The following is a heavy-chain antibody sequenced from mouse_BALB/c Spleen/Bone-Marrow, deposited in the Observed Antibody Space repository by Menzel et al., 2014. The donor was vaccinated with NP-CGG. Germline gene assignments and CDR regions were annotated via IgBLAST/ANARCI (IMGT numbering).Heavy chain of an antibody. V-gene: IGHV14-3*02. D-gene: IGHD1-1*01. J-gene: IGHJ2*01. CDR2: IDPANGNT. CDR3: ASYVYGYYFDY. Sequence: EVQLQQSGAELVKPGASVKLSCTASGFNVKDTYIHWVKQRPEQGLEWIGRIDPANGNTKYDPKFQGKATITADTSSNTAYLQLGSLTSEDTAVYYCASYVYGYYFDYWGQGTTLTVSS. CDR1: GFNVKDTY.